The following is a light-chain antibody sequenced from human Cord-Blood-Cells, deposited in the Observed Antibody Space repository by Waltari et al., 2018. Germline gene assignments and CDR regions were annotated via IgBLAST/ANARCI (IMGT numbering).Light chain of an antibody. V-gene: IGKV1-5*03. CDR3: QQYNSYSWT. CDR1: QSISSW. Sequence: DIQMTQSPSPCSASEGDRVTITCRASQSISSWLAWYQQKPGKAPKLLIYKASSLESGVPSRFSGSGSGTEFTLTISSLQPDDFATYYCQQYNSYSWTFGQGTKVEIK. CDR2: KAS. J-gene: IGKJ1*01.